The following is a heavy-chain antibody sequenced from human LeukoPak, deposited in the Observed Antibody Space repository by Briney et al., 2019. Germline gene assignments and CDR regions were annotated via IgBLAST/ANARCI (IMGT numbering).Heavy chain of an antibody. J-gene: IGHJ4*02. CDR1: GFTFSGYS. V-gene: IGHV3-21*01. CDR2: ITSSGNYI. D-gene: IGHD4-17*01. CDR3: ARDADYGGYFDY. Sequence: GGSLRLSCAASGFTFSGYSVNWVRHAPGKGLERVSSITSSGNYIYYADSMKGRFTISRDNAKNSLYLQMNSLRAEDTAVYYCARDADYGGYFDYWGQGTLVTVSS.